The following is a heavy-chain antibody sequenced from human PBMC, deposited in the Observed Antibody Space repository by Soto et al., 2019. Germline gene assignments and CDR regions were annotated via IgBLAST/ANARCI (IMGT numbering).Heavy chain of an antibody. CDR2: ISYDGSNK. CDR3: AKGRSEYRSYGGLTFDI. J-gene: IGHJ3*02. D-gene: IGHD3-9*01. V-gene: IGHV3-30*18. Sequence: VQLVESGGGVVQPGRSLRLSCAASGFTFISYGMHWVRQAQGKGLEWVAVISYDGSNKYYADSVKGRFTISKDNSKNRVYLKMNSLRTEDTAVYYCAKGRSEYRSYGGLTFDIRGQGSMVTVSS. CDR1: GFTFISYG.